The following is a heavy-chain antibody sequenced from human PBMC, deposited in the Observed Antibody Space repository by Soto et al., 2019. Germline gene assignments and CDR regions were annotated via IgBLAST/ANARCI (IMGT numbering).Heavy chain of an antibody. V-gene: IGHV4-39*01. CDR1: GGSISSSSYY. Sequence: QLQLQESGPGLVKPSETLSLTCTVSGGSISSSSYYWGWIRQPPGKGREWIGSIYYSGSTYYNPSLKSRVTIAVDTSKNQFSLKLSSVTAADTAVYYCARRAGIAAAGVNWFDPWGQGTLVTVSS. J-gene: IGHJ5*02. D-gene: IGHD6-13*01. CDR3: ARRAGIAAAGVNWFDP. CDR2: IYYSGST.